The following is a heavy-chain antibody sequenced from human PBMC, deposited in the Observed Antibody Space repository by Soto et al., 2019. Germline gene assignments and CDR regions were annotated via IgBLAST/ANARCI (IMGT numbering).Heavy chain of an antibody. CDR1: GFTFTRYS. CDR2: ISSTTNYI. J-gene: IGHJ4*02. V-gene: IGHV3-21*06. Sequence: SGFTFTRYSMNWVRQAPGKGLAWVSSISSTTNYIYYGDSMKGRFTISRDNAKNSLYLEMNSLRAEDTAVYYCARESEDLTSNFDYWGQGTLV. CDR3: ARESEDLTSNFDY.